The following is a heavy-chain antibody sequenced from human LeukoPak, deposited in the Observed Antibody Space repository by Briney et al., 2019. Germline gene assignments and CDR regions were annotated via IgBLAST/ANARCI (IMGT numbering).Heavy chain of an antibody. D-gene: IGHD2-8*01. CDR2: ISGSGGST. V-gene: IGHV3-23*01. J-gene: IGHJ4*02. CDR1: GFTFSCYA. CDR3: AKTPRYCTNGVCYLGVYYFDY. Sequence: GGSLRLSCAASGFTFSCYAMSWVRQAPGKGLECVSAISGSGGSTYYADSVKGRFTISRDNSKNTLYLQMNSLRAEDTAVYYCAKTPRYCTNGVCYLGVYYFDYWGQGTLVTVSS.